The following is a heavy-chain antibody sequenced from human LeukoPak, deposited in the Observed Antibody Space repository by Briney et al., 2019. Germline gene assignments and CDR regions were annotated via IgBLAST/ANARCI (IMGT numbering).Heavy chain of an antibody. CDR1: GYTFTSYG. D-gene: IGHD3-9*01. CDR2: ISVYNGNT. Sequence: ASVKVSCKGSGYTFTSYGISWVREAPGQGLEWMGWISVYNGNTNYAQKLQGRVTMTTDTSTSTVYMELRSLRSEDTAVYYCAIPFLTGYYNALALWGQGTLVTVSS. CDR3: AIPFLTGYYNALAL. J-gene: IGHJ4*02. V-gene: IGHV1-18*01.